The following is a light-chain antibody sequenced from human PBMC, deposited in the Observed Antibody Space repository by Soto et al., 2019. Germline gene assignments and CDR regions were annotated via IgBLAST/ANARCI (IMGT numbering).Light chain of an antibody. CDR1: SSNIGSNT. Sequence: QSVLTQPPSASGTPGQTVTISCSGSSSNIGSNTVNWYQQLPGTAPKLLIYGNDQRPSGVPDRFSGSKSGTSAYLAISGLQSEDEASYYCAAWDDSLTGHFGGATKLTVL. CDR3: AAWDDSLTGH. V-gene: IGLV1-44*01. CDR2: GND. J-gene: IGLJ2*01.